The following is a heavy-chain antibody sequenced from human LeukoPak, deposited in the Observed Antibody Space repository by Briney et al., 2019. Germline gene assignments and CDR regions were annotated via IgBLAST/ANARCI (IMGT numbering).Heavy chain of an antibody. D-gene: IGHD2-2*01. CDR2: INPKSGGT. Sequence: GASVKVSCKAAGYTFTGYYMHWVRQAPGQGLEWLGWINPKSGGTNYAQKFQGRVTMTRDTSIHTAYMELSRLRSDDTAVYYCAREEYGFDPWGQGTLVTVSS. CDR1: GYTFTGYY. J-gene: IGHJ5*02. CDR3: AREEYGFDP. V-gene: IGHV1-2*02.